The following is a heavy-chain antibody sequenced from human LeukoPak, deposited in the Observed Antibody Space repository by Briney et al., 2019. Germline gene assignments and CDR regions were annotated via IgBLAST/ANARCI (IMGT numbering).Heavy chain of an antibody. CDR3: ARHGGSGWYDY. CDR1: GYSFTSYW. V-gene: IGHV5-10-1*01. J-gene: IGHJ4*02. Sequence: PGESLKISCKNSGYSFTSYWISCVRQMPGKGLEWMGRIVPSDSDTTYSPSFQGHVTISADKSISTAYLQWSSLKASDTAIYYCARHGGSGWYDYWGQGTLVTVSS. D-gene: IGHD6-19*01. CDR2: IVPSDSDT.